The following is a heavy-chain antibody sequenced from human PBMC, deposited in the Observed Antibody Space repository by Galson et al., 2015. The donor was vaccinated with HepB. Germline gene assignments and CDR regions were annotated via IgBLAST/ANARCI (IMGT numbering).Heavy chain of an antibody. CDR3: ARGGLYYYGMDV. D-gene: IGHD3-10*01. Sequence: SLRLSCAASGFTFSSYSMNWARKAPGKGLEWVSSISSSSSYIYYADSVKGRFTISRDNAKNSLYLQMNSLRAEDTAVYYCARGGLYYYGMDVWGQGTTVTVSS. J-gene: IGHJ6*02. CDR1: GFTFSSYS. V-gene: IGHV3-21*01. CDR2: ISSSSSYI.